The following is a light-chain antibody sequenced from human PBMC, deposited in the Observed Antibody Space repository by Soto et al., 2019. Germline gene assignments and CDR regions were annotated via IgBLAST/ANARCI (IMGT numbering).Light chain of an antibody. CDR2: AAS. V-gene: IGKV1-39*01. CDR1: QSISSY. J-gene: IGKJ4*01. CDR3: QQSYSTLL. Sequence: DIQMTQSPSSLSASVGDRVTITCRASQSISSYLNWYQQKPGKAPKLLIYAASSLQSGVPSRFSGSGSGTDFTLTISSLQPEDFAPYYCQQSYSTLLFGGGTKVEIK.